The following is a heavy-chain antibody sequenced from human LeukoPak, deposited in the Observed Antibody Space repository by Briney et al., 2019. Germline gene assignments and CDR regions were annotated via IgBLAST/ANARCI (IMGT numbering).Heavy chain of an antibody. CDR1: GGSISSSSYY. CDR2: IYYSGST. J-gene: IGHJ4*02. Sequence: SETLSLTCTVSGGSISSSSYYWGWIRQPPGKGLEWIASIYYSGSTYYNPSLKSRVTISVDTSKNQFSLKLSSVTAADTAVYYCARAYEMAADYWGQGTLVTVSS. V-gene: IGHV4-39*07. CDR3: ARAYEMAADY. D-gene: IGHD5-24*01.